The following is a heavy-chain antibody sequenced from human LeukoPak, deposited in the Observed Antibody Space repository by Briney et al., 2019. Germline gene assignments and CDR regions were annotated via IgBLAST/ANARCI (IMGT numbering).Heavy chain of an antibody. CDR1: GFTFDDFG. CDR3: AKDVHTVVVPAATQFDF. V-gene: IGHV3-43*01. D-gene: IGHD2-2*01. J-gene: IGHJ4*02. CDR2: ISWDGDTT. Sequence: GGSLRLSCAASGFTFDDFGMHWVRQPPGKGLEWVALISWDGDTTHYADSVKGRFTISRDNSKNYMYLEMKSLKNEDTALYYCAKDVHTVVVPAATQFDFWGRGTLVTVSS.